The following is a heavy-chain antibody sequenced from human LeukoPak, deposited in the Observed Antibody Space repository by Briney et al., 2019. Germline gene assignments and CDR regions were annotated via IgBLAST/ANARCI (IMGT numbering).Heavy chain of an antibody. V-gene: IGHV3-21*01. D-gene: IGHD6-19*01. J-gene: IGHJ4*02. CDR3: ARGSGVAGIDY. CDR2: IRGSRSYT. CDR1: GFTFRSYS. Sequence: GGSLRLSCAASGFTFRSYSMNWVRQAPGKGLEWVSSIRGSRSYTYYADSVKGRFTISRENGENSLYLQMNSLRAEDTAVYYCARGSGVAGIDYWGQGTLVTVSS.